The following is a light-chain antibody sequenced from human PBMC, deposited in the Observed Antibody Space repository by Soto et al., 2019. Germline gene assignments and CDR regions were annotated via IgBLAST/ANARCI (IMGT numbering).Light chain of an antibody. Sequence: DIQMTQSPSSLSASVGDRVTITCRASQSISSNLNWYQQKPGRAPDLLIYAASSLHSGVPSRFSGSASGTDFTLTISSLQPEDFATYYCQQSYSTPRFGGGTKVEIK. J-gene: IGKJ4*02. CDR1: QSISSN. CDR2: AAS. V-gene: IGKV1-39*01. CDR3: QQSYSTPR.